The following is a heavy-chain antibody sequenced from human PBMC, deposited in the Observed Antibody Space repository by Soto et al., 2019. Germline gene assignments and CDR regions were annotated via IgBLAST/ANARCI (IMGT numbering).Heavy chain of an antibody. CDR2: IGTRSDI. D-gene: IGHD2-21*02. Sequence: GGSLRLSCAASGFTFSRYSMNWVRQAPGKGLEWVSSIGTRSDIYYAESVKGRFTISRDNAKNSLSLEMDSLRVGDTGVYYCAREETAWPLAYGLDVWGQGTTVTVSS. CDR1: GFTFSRYS. CDR3: AREETAWPLAYGLDV. J-gene: IGHJ6*02. V-gene: IGHV3-21*01.